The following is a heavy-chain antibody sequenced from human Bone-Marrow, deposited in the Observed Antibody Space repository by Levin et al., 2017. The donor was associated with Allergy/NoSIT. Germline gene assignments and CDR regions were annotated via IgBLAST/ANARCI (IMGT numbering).Heavy chain of an antibody. V-gene: IGHV1-69*01. D-gene: IGHD6-19*01. CDR3: ARGQGTWGTAWFY. CDR1: GGSFSNYA. Sequence: KISCKTSGGSFSNYAFSWVRQAPGQGLEWMGGVVPIFLSPKYAQRFQGRVTVTADESTSTVYMELSSLTSDDTAVYYCARGQGTWGTAWFYWGQGTLITVSS. CDR2: VVPIFLSP. J-gene: IGHJ4*02.